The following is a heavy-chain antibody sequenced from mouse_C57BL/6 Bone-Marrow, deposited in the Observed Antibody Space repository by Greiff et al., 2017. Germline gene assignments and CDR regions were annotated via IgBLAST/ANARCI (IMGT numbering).Heavy chain of an antibody. CDR3: TTGAMDY. Sequence: EVKLQESGAELVRPGASVKLSCTASGFNIKDDYIHWVKQRPEHGLEWIGWLDPENGDTEYASKFQGKATITADTSSNTAYLQLSSLTSEDTAVYYCTTGAMDYWGQGTSGTVSS. CDR1: GFNIKDDY. CDR2: LDPENGDT. J-gene: IGHJ4*01. V-gene: IGHV14-4*01.